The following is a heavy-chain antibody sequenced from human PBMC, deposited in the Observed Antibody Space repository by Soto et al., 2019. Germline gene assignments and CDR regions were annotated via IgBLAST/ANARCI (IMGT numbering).Heavy chain of an antibody. CDR3: AKGFFRGYPGGYYFDY. CDR1: GFTFSSYA. D-gene: IGHD5-18*01. J-gene: IGHJ4*02. CDR2: ISGSGGST. Sequence: GGSLRLSCAASGFTFSSYAMSWVRQAPGKGLEWVSAISGSGGSTYYADSVKGRFTISRDNSKNTLYLQMNSLRAEDTAVYYCAKGFFRGYPGGYYFDYWGQGTLVTVSS. V-gene: IGHV3-23*01.